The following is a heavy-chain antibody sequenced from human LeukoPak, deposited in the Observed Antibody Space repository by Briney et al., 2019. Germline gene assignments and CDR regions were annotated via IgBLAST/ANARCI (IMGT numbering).Heavy chain of an antibody. CDR1: GGSISSSSYY. CDR2: IYYSGST. D-gene: IGHD5-18*01. V-gene: IGHV4-39*02. CDR3: ARDPAMVFFDY. Sequence: PSETLSLTCTVSGGSISSSSYYWGWVRQPPGKGLEWIGSIYYSGSTYYNPSLKSRVTISVDTSKNQFSLKLSSVTAADTAVYYYARDPAMVFFDYWGQGTLVTVSS. J-gene: IGHJ4*02.